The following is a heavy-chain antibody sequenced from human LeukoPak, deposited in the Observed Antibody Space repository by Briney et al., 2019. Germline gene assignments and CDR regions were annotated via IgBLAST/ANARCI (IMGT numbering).Heavy chain of an antibody. CDR1: GFIFNNYW. V-gene: IGHV3-48*02. CDR3: AREMGY. Sequence: GGSLRLSCAASGFIFNNYWMNWVRQAPGKGLEWVSYISSYSGTISYADSVKGRFAISRDNAKNSLYLQMNSLRDEDTAIYYCAREMGYWGQGTLVTVSS. D-gene: IGHD5-24*01. J-gene: IGHJ4*02. CDR2: ISSYSGTI.